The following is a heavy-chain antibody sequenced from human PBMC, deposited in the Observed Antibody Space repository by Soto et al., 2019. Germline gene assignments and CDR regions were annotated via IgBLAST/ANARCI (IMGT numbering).Heavy chain of an antibody. J-gene: IGHJ4*02. D-gene: IGHD3-10*01. Sequence: EVQLVESGGGLVQPGGSLRLSCAASGFTFSSYSMNWVRQAPGKGLEWVSYISSSSSTIYYADSVKARFTISRDNAKNSLYLQMNSLRAEDTAVYYCARVPFDKIWFGELLWGQGTLVTVSS. CDR3: ARVPFDKIWFGELL. V-gene: IGHV3-48*01. CDR1: GFTFSSYS. CDR2: ISSSSSTI.